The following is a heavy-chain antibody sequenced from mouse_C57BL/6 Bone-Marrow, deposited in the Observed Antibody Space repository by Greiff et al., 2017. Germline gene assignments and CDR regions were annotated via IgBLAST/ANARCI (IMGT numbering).Heavy chain of an antibody. CDR2: IDPSDSYT. J-gene: IGHJ2*01. CDR3: ARRGVGEDYFDY. D-gene: IGHD1-1*02. CDR1: GYTFTSYW. V-gene: IGHV1-50*01. Sequence: VKQSCKASGYTFTSYWMQWVKQRPGQGLEWIGEIDPSDSYTNYNQKFKGKATLTVDTSSSTAYMQLSSLTSEDSAVYYCARRGVGEDYFDYWGQGTTLTVSS.